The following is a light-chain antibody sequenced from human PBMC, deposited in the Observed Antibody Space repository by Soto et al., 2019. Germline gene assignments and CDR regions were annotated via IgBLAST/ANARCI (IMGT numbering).Light chain of an antibody. Sequence: EIVLTQSPGTLSLFPGERATLSCRASQSVSRNYLAWYQQKPGQAPRLLIHAASTRATDIPARFRGSGSGTDFTLTISGLVGEDFSVYHCQQYGDSPYTCGQGTNLEI. CDR3: QQYGDSPYT. V-gene: IGKV3-20*01. J-gene: IGKJ2*01. CDR2: AAS. CDR1: QSVSRNY.